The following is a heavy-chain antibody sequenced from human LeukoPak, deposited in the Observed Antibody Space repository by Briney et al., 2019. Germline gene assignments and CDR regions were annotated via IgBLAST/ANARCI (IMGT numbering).Heavy chain of an antibody. V-gene: IGHV3-64D*09. J-gene: IGHJ6*02. CDR3: VKDLSPWNVGRYNVDV. CDR1: GFTLSSYG. CDR2: ISSNGGST. Sequence: GGSLRLSCSASGFTLSSYGMHWVRQAPGKGLEYVSTISSNGGSTYYADSVKGRFTISRDNSKNTVYLQMSSLRADDTAVYYCVKDLSPWNVGRYNVDVWGQGTTVTVSS. D-gene: IGHD5-24*01.